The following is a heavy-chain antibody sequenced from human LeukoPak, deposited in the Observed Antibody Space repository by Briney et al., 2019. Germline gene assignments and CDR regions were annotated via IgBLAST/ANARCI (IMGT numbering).Heavy chain of an antibody. CDR2: IYSSGST. CDR1: GASISSGSNY. V-gene: IGHV4-39*07. CDR3: ARVSARGGYGDDYFDY. J-gene: IGHJ4*02. D-gene: IGHD4-17*01. Sequence: SETLSLTCSVSGASISSGSNYWGWIRQPPGKTLEWIGSIYSSGSTYYNPSLKSRVTISVDPSKNHFSLRVMSVTAAETAVYFCARVSARGGYGDDYFDYWGQGTLVTVSS.